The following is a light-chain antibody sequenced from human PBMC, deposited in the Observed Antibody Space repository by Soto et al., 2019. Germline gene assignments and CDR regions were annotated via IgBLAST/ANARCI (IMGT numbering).Light chain of an antibody. CDR2: GRS. V-gene: IGKV1-39*01. CDR1: ETVNYF. CDR3: QQSYSSPRT. Sequence: DILLTQSPSSLSASIGDTVTISCRASETVNYFLNWYQQKPGKAPKLLIYGRSTLQSGVPSRFTGSRSETDFTLTISYLQAEDFATYHCQQSYSSPRTFGQGTKLEIK. J-gene: IGKJ2*01.